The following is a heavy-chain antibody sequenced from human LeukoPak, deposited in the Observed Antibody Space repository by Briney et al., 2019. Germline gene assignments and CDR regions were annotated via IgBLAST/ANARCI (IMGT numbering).Heavy chain of an antibody. CDR2: ISSSSSYI. CDR3: TRDRIIYGDYGDAFDI. J-gene: IGHJ3*02. D-gene: IGHD4-17*01. V-gene: IGHV3-21*01. Sequence: GGSLRLSCAASGFTFSSYSMNWVRQAPGRGLEWVSSISSSSSYIYYADSLKGRLTISRDNAKNSLYLQMNSLRAEDTAVYYCTRDRIIYGDYGDAFDIWGQGTMVTVSS. CDR1: GFTFSSYS.